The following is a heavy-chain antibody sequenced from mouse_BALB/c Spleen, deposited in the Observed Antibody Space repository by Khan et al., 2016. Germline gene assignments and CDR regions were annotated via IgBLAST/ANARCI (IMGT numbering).Heavy chain of an antibody. CDR1: GYSITSGYY. V-gene: IGHV3-6*02. Sequence: VQLQESGPGLVKPSQSLSLTCSVTGYSITSGYYWNWIRQFPGNKLEWMGYISYDGSNNYNPSLKNRISITRDTSKNQFFLKLNSVTTEDTATYYGARAWYFDDWGQGTTLTVSS. J-gene: IGHJ2*01. CDR2: ISYDGSN. CDR3: ARAWYFDD.